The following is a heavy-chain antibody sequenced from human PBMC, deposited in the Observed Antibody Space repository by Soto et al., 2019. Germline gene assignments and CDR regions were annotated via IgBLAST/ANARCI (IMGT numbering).Heavy chain of an antibody. D-gene: IGHD3-3*01. CDR2: IYYSGST. CDR1: GGSSRSSSYY. CDR3: ARYMYYDFWSGYWRAGDYYYGMDV. V-gene: IGHV4-39*01. Sequence: SETLSLTSTVSGGSSRSSSYYWGWIRQPPGKGLEWIGSIYYSGSTYYNPSLKSRVTISVDTSKNQFSLKLSSVTAADTAVYYCARYMYYDFWSGYWRAGDYYYGMDVWGQGTTVTVSS. J-gene: IGHJ6*02.